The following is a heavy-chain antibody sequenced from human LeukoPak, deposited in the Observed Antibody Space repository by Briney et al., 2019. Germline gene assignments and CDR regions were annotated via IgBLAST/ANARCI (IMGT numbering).Heavy chain of an antibody. CDR1: GYTFTGYY. J-gene: IGHJ3*01. D-gene: IGHD1-14*01. CDR3: AREISRIRGIFDL. Sequence: GASVKVSCKASGYTFTGYYMHWVRQAPGQGLEWMGWINPNSGGTNYAQKFQGRVTMTRDTSISTAYMELNSLRSDDTAVYFCAREISRIRGIFDLWGQGTMVTVSS. V-gene: IGHV1-2*02. CDR2: INPNSGGT.